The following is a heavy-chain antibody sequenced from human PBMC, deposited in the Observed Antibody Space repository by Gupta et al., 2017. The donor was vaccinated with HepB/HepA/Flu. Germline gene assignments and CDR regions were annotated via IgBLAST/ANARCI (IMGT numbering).Heavy chain of an antibody. Sequence: GYNFIGYSIHWVRQAPGQSLEWMGWINGGNDKSEYSQKFQGRVIFTRDTSASTAYMELSSLRSEDPAVYFCARVRGEGYYYGMDVWGQGTTVTVSS. CDR3: ARVRGEGYYYGMDV. D-gene: IGHD3-10*01. CDR1: GYNFIGYS. J-gene: IGHJ6*02. V-gene: IGHV1-3*01. CDR2: INGGNDKS.